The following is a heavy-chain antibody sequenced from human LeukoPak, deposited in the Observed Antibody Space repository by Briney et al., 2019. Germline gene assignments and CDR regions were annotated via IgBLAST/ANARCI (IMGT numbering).Heavy chain of an antibody. CDR1: GYTFTSYA. J-gene: IGHJ6*04. Sequence: GASVKVSCKASGYTFTSYAMHWVRQAPGQRLEWMGWINAGNGNTKYSQKFQGRVTITRDTSASTAYMELSSLRSEDTAVYYCAREDGGYYYYYGMGVWGKGTTVTVSS. D-gene: IGHD3-10*01. CDR3: AREDGGYYYYYGMGV. V-gene: IGHV1-3*01. CDR2: INAGNGNT.